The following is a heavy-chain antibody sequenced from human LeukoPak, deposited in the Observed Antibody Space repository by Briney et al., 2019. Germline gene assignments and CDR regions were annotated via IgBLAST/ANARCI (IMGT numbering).Heavy chain of an antibody. D-gene: IGHD6-19*01. CDR3: ATPSGQWLDPYYFDY. CDR2: FDPEDGET. CDR1: GYTLTELS. Sequence: ASVKVSCKVSGYTLTELSMHWVRQAPGKGLEWMGGFDPEDGETIYAQKFQGRVTMTEDTSTDTAYMELCSLRSEDTAVYYCATPSGQWLDPYYFDYWGQGTLVTVSS. V-gene: IGHV1-24*01. J-gene: IGHJ4*02.